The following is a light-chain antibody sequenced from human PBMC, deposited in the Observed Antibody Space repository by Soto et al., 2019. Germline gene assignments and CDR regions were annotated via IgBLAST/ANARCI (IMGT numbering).Light chain of an antibody. CDR1: SSDVGSYNL. Sequence: QSVLTQPASVSGSHLQSITISCTGTSSDVGSYNLVSWYQQHPGKAPKLMIYEGSKRPSGVSNRFSGSKSGNTASLTISGLQAEDEADYYCCSYAGSSTFSYVFGTGTKVTVL. CDR2: EGS. V-gene: IGLV2-23*03. CDR3: CSYAGSSTFSYV. J-gene: IGLJ1*01.